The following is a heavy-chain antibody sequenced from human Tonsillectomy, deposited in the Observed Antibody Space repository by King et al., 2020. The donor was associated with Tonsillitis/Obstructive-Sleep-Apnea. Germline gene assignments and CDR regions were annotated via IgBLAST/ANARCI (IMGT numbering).Heavy chain of an antibody. CDR2: ISGAGDIT. D-gene: IGHD3-22*01. J-gene: IGHJ4*02. V-gene: IGHV3-23*04. Sequence: VQLVESGGGLVQPGGSLRLSCAASGLTFSNYAMNWVRQGPGKGLEWVSIISGAGDITYYADSVKGRFTISRDNSRNTLYLQMNSLRAEDTAVYYCASGSGYYREFDYWGRGTLVTVSS. CDR3: ASGSGYYREFDY. CDR1: GLTFSNYA.